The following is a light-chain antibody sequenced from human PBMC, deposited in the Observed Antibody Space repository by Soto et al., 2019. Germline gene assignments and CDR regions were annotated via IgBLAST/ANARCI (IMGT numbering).Light chain of an antibody. Sequence: QSVLTQPPSVSPAPGQTVTISCSGSNSNTGNNYVSWYQQLPATAPKLLIYDNNKRISGIPDRFCGSKSGTSATLCITALQTGDEADDYCGTWDSSRSGYVFGTGSKVTVL. CDR3: GTWDSSRSGYV. CDR2: DNN. J-gene: IGLJ1*01. CDR1: NSNTGNNY. V-gene: IGLV1-51*01.